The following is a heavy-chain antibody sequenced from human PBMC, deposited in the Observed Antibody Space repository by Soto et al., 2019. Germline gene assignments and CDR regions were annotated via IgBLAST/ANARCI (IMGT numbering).Heavy chain of an antibody. CDR3: ARGYRTSYFDS. CDR2: ISNSGDII. V-gene: IGHV3-11*01. D-gene: IGHD5-12*01. J-gene: IGHJ4*02. CDR1: GFPFSDYY. Sequence: GGSLRLSCAASGFPFSDYYMNWIRQAPGKGLEWVSYISNSGDIIYYADSVKGRFTISRGNAKKSLYLRMNSLRAEDTAVYYCARGYRTSYFDSWGQGTLVTVSS.